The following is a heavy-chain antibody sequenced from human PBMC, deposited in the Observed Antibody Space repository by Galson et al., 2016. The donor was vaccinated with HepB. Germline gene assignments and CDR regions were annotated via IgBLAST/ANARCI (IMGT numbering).Heavy chain of an antibody. Sequence: QSGAEVKKPGESLKISCKGSGYSFTSYWIGWVRQMPGKGLEWMGIIYPGDSDTRYSPSFQGQVTISADKSINPAYLQWSSLKASDTAMYYCARRRDILTGYGYYYDGMDVGGQGTTVTVSS. CDR1: GYSFTSYW. CDR3: ARRRDILTGYGYYYDGMDV. J-gene: IGHJ6*02. V-gene: IGHV5-51*01. CDR2: IYPGDSDT. D-gene: IGHD3-9*01.